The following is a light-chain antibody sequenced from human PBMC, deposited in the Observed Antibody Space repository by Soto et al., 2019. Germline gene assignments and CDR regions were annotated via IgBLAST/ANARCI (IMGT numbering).Light chain of an antibody. CDR3: QQYNKWPST. Sequence: ELVLTQSPATLSLYPGERLTLSCRASQSVSSNFAWYQQKPGQPPRLLIYSASTRATGIPASFSGSGSGTEFTLTMSSLQSEDFAVYYCQQYNKWPSTFGQGTRLEI. CDR2: SAS. J-gene: IGKJ5*01. V-gene: IGKV3-15*01. CDR1: QSVSSN.